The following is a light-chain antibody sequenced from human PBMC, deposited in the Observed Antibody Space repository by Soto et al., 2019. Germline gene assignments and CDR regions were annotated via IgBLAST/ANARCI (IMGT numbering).Light chain of an antibody. Sequence: EIVLTQSPGTQSLSPGERATLSCRASQSVTSSYLAWYQQKPGQAPRLLIYGASSRATGIPDRFSGSGYGTDFTLTISRLEPEDFAVYYCQQYGSTPFTFGPGTTVDIK. CDR1: QSVTSSY. V-gene: IGKV3-20*01. CDR3: QQYGSTPFT. CDR2: GAS. J-gene: IGKJ3*01.